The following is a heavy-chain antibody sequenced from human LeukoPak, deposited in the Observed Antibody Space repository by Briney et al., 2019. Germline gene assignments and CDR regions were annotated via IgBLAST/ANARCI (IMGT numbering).Heavy chain of an antibody. V-gene: IGHV4-4*02. CDR1: GASISRSTW. CDR3: ASRGGGSGHPYYFNY. D-gene: IGHD3-16*01. J-gene: IGHJ4*02. CDR2: IDHNGNT. Sequence: SGTLSLTCGVSGASISRSTWWSWVRQPPEKGLELIGEIDHNGNTNYSPSLKSRVTISVDKSNNQFSLKLNYVTAADTAVYYCASRGGGSGHPYYFNYWGQGTLVTVSS.